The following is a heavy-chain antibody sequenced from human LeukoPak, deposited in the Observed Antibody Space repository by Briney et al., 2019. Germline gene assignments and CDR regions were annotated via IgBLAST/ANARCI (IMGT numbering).Heavy chain of an antibody. CDR1: GFTFSSYG. V-gene: IGHV3-30*18. D-gene: IGHD6-19*01. Sequence: GGSLRLSCAASGFTFSSYGMHWVRQAPGKGLEWVAVISYDGSNKYYADSVKGRFTISRDNSKNTLYLQMNSLRAEDTAVYYCAKDPRRGQWLVPDYWGQGTLVTVSS. J-gene: IGHJ4*02. CDR2: ISYDGSNK. CDR3: AKDPRRGQWLVPDY.